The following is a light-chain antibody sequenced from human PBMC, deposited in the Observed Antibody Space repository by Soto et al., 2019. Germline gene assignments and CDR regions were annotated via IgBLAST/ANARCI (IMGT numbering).Light chain of an antibody. CDR1: SSDVGGYNR. CDR2: QVT. V-gene: IGLV2-8*01. CDR3: SSYADDSSYV. J-gene: IGLJ1*01. Sequence: QSVLTQPPSAPGSPGQSVTISCTGTSSDVGGYNRVSWYQQHPGKAPKLMIYQVTKRPPGVPGRFSASKSGNTASLTVSGLQAEDEADYYCSSYADDSSYVFGTGTKLTVL.